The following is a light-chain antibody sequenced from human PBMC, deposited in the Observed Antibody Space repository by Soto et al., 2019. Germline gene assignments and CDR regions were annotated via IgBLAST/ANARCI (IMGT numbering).Light chain of an antibody. CDR1: NTNIENNH. CDR3: GAWDGSLSGMT. CDR2: DND. V-gene: IGLV1-51*01. Sequence: QSVLTQPPSVSAAPGQKVTISCSGSNTNIENNHVFWCQQLPGTAPRLLIYDNDKRPAGIPDRFSGSKSGTSATLGITGLQTGDEADYYCGAWDGSLSGMTFGGGTKLTVL. J-gene: IGLJ2*01.